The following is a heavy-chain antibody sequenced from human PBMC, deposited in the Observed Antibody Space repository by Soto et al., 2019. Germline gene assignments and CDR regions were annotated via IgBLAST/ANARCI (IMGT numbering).Heavy chain of an antibody. Sequence: QVHLQESGPGLVQPSQTLSLTCTVSGDSLTNGTYYWTWIRQHPGKGLGWIGYIYHSGRTNYNPSLKSRISMSVDTSENQFSLKLSSVTAADTAVYFCAREDRPGISYFDLWGQGTLVTVSS. D-gene: IGHD2-2*01. V-gene: IGHV4-31*03. CDR3: AREDRPGISYFDL. CDR2: IYHSGRT. J-gene: IGHJ4*02. CDR1: GDSLTNGTYY.